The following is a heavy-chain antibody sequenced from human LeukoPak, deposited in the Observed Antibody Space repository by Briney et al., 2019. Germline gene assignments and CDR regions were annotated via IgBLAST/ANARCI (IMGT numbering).Heavy chain of an antibody. CDR2: ISSRSSAI. J-gene: IGHJ4*02. CDR3: ARGATGFDY. V-gene: IGHV3-48*02. CDR1: GFTFAAYA. Sequence: GGSLRLSCAASGFTFAAYAMHWVRQAPGKGLEWVSYISSRSSAIYYADSVKGRFTISRDNAKSSLYLQMNSLRDEDTAVYYCARGATGFDYWGQGTLVTVSS. D-gene: IGHD3-16*01.